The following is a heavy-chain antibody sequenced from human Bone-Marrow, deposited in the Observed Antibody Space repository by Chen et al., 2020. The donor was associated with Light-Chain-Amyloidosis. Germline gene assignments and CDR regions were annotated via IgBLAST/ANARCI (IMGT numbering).Heavy chain of an antibody. CDR3: ARWEYNSGWYWLDS. V-gene: IGHV3-7*01. Sequence: EAQLVESGGGLVQPGGSLRLSCAASGFPFSNHWMSWVRQAPGKGLEWVANIAQDGSEKYFVDSVRGRFIISRDNTKTSLYLQMTSLRAEDTAVYYCARWEYNSGWYWLDSWGQGTLVTVSS. CDR1: GFPFSNHW. CDR2: IAQDGSEK. J-gene: IGHJ5*01. D-gene: IGHD6-19*01.